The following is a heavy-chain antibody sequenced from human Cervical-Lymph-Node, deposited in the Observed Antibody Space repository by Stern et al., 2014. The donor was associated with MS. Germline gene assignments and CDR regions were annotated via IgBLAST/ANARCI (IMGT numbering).Heavy chain of an antibody. J-gene: IGHJ4*02. CDR3: ARGNWNYEGMGY. D-gene: IGHD1-7*01. CDR2: IWYDGNKK. Sequence: QMQLVRYGGGVVQPGRSLRLSCAASGFTFSNYGMHWVRQAPGKGLEWLAVIWYDGNKKYYADSVKGRFTISRDNSKNTLFLQMSSLTAEDTALYYCARGNWNYEGMGYWGQGTLVTVSS. V-gene: IGHV3-33*01. CDR1: GFTFSNYG.